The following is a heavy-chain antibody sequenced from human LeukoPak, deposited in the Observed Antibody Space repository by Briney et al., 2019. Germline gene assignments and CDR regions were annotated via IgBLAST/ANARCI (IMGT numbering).Heavy chain of an antibody. Sequence: GGSLRLSCAASGFTVSSNYMSWVRQAPGKGLEWVSVIYIGGRTNYADSVKGRFMMSRDNSKNTVYLQMNSLRAEDTAVYHCARDPSCSGGSCYSEGINWFDPWGQGTLVTVSS. CDR3: ARDPSCSGGSCYSEGINWFDP. J-gene: IGHJ5*02. D-gene: IGHD2-15*01. CDR1: GFTVSSNY. V-gene: IGHV3-66*01. CDR2: IYIGGRT.